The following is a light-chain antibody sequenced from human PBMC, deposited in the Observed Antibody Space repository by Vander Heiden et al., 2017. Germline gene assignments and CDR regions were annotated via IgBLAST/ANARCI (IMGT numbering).Light chain of an antibody. Sequence: DIQMTQSLAFLSASVGDRVTITCQATQYIGKYLSWYQQRQGKGPNLLVYAASNLEVGVTSRVSASGSGTKFILTSNSLQPEDIAVCYWQKHESLPTFGQGTKVEIK. V-gene: IGKV1-33*01. J-gene: IGKJ2*01. CDR1: QYIGKY. CDR2: AAS. CDR3: QKHESLPT.